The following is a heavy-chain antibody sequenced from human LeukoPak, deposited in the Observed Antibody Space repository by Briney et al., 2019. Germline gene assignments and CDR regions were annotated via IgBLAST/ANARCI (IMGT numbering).Heavy chain of an antibody. V-gene: IGHV3-74*01. D-gene: IGHD1-14*01. CDR3: ARSNQADDY. J-gene: IGHJ4*02. Sequence: GGSLRLSCAASGFTFSSYWMHWVRQVPGKGLVWVARINPGGGSITYADSVKGRFTISRDNAKNTLYLQMDSLRAEDTGVYYCARSNQADDYWGQGTLVTVSS. CDR1: GFTFSSYW. CDR2: INPGGGSI.